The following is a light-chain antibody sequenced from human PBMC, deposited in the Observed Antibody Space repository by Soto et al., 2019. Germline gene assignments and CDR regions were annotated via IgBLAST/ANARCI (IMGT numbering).Light chain of an antibody. CDR2: GNT. CDR1: ATFD. V-gene: IGLV1-40*01. CDR3: QTYDSGQSGWV. Sequence: QSVLTQPPSVSXXXGQTVTISCTGATFDVHWYQQFPGTAPRLLIYGNTNRPSGVPDRFSGSKSGTSASLAIAGLQAEDEGDYYCQTYDSGQSGWVFGGGTKLTVL. J-gene: IGLJ3*02.